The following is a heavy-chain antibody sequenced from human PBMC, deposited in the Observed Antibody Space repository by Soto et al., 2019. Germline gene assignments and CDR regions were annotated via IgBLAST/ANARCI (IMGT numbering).Heavy chain of an antibody. CDR2: INAGNGNT. CDR3: ARAWVVAAFDY. J-gene: IGHJ4*02. V-gene: IGHV1-3*01. Sequence: ASVKVSCKASGYTFTSYAMHWVRQAPGQRLEWMGWINAGNGNTKYSQKFQGRVTITRDTSASTAYMELSSPRSEDTAVYYCARAWVVAAFDYWGQGTLVTVSS. CDR1: GYTFTSYA. D-gene: IGHD2-15*01.